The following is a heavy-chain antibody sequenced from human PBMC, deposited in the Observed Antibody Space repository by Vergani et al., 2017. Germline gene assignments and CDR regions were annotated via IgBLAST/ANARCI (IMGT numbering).Heavy chain of an antibody. CDR2: IIPIFGTA. V-gene: IGHV1-69*01. Sequence: QVQLVQSGAEVKKPGSSVKVSCKASGGTFSSYAISWVRQAPGQGLEWMGGIIPIFGTANYAQKFQGRVTITADESTSTAYMELSSLRSEDTAVYYCAIANYYYDSSSLSVGAFDIWGQGTMVTVSS. D-gene: IGHD3-22*01. CDR3: AIANYYYDSSSLSVGAFDI. J-gene: IGHJ3*02. CDR1: GGTFSSYA.